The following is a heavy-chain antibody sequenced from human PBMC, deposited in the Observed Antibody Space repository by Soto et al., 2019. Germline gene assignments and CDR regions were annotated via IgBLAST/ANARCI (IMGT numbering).Heavy chain of an antibody. Sequence: QVKLVDSGGDLVKPAGSLRLSCAAFGFTFSDYYMSWIRQAPGKGLEWVSYISGSGSYTNYADSVKGRFTISRDNAKKSLSLQMNSLRPEDTAVYYCARVLRVYDWLPQGAFDIWGQGTMVTVSS. J-gene: IGHJ3*02. CDR2: ISGSGSYT. V-gene: IGHV3-11*06. D-gene: IGHD3-9*01. CDR1: GFTFSDYY. CDR3: ARVLRVYDWLPQGAFDI.